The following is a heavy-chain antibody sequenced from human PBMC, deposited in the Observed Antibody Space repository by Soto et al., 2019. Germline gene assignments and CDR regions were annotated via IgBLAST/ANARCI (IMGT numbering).Heavy chain of an antibody. CDR3: ARDYYYDSSGYRYYFDY. CDR2: IYSGGST. V-gene: IGHV3-53*01. Sequence: PGGSLRLSCAVSGFTVSNNYMSWIRQAPGKGLEWVSVIYSGGSTYYADSVKGRFTISRDNSKNTLYLQMNSLRAEDTAVYYCARDYYYDSSGYRYYFDYWGQGTLVTVSS. CDR1: GFTVSNNY. J-gene: IGHJ4*02. D-gene: IGHD3-22*01.